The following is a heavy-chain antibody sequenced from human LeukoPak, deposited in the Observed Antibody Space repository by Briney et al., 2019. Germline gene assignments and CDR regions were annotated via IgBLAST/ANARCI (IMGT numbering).Heavy chain of an antibody. Sequence: PSETLSLTCTVSGGPIISSSYDWGWIRQPPGKGLEWIGNIYYTGSTNYNPSLKSRVTISVDTSRNQFSLMLRSVTAADTAVYYCARMEAAAAHYFDYWGQGTLVTVSS. CDR2: IYYTGST. CDR3: ARMEAAAAHYFDY. CDR1: GGPIISSSYD. D-gene: IGHD6-13*01. J-gene: IGHJ4*02. V-gene: IGHV4-39*01.